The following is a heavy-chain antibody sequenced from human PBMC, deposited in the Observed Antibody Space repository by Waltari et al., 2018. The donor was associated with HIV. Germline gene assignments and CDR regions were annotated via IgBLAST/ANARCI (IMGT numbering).Heavy chain of an antibody. CDR2: MNPNSGGT. J-gene: IGHJ5*02. CDR3: SRGGTILTGYYPSGVS. Sequence: QVQLVQSGAEVKKPGASVKVPCKAAGYTFTASTIHWVRQAPGQGLEWMGWMNPNSGGTNYPQKFKGRVTMTRDTSIKTAYLQLSGLTSDDTALYWCSRGGTILTGYYPSGVSWGQGTPVTVSS. V-gene: IGHV1-2*02. D-gene: IGHD3-9*01. CDR1: GYTFTAST.